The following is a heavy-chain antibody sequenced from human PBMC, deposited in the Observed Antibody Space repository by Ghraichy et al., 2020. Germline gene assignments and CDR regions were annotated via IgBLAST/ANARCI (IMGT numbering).Heavy chain of an antibody. Sequence: SETLSLTCTVSGGSISSYYWSWIRQPPGKGLEWIGYIYTSGSTNYNPSLKSRVTISVDTSKNQFSLKLSSVTAADTAVYYCARHGVSGVAGKTTIFDYWGQGTLVTVSS. CDR1: GGSISSYY. CDR3: ARHGVSGVAGKTTIFDY. J-gene: IGHJ4*02. CDR2: IYTSGST. V-gene: IGHV4-4*09. D-gene: IGHD6-19*01.